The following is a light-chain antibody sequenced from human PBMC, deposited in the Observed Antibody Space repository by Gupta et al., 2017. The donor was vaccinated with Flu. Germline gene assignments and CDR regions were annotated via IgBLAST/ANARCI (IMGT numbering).Light chain of an antibody. Sequence: IVLSLLPGTLSLSPGERATLSCRASQSVSSCYLAWYQQNPGQAPRVLIYGAYSRATGIPDRFSGSGSRTDFTHTISRMETEDFEVYYCQQYGSSHFTFGPGTKVDIK. V-gene: IGKV3-20*01. J-gene: IGKJ3*01. CDR1: QSVSSCY. CDR3: QQYGSSHFT. CDR2: GAY.